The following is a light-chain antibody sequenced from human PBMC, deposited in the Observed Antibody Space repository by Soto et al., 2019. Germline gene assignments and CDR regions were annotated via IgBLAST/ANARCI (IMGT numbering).Light chain of an antibody. J-gene: IGKJ4*01. V-gene: IGKV3D-15*01. Sequence: ETVMTQSPATLSVSPGERGTLSCRASQSVSTNLAWYQQKPGQSPRLLIYAASNRATGIPARFSGSRSGAEFTLTINSLQSEDFAVYYCQPYNNWPLTFGGGTKVDIK. CDR3: QPYNNWPLT. CDR2: AAS. CDR1: QSVSTN.